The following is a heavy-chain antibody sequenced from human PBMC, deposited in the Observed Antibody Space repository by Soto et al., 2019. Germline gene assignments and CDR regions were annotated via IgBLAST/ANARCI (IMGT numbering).Heavy chain of an antibody. CDR2: ISSSGNTI. J-gene: IGHJ5*02. V-gene: IGHV3-48*03. Sequence: GGSLRLSCAASGFSFNSYEMKWLRQAPGKGLEWISYISSSGNTIYYADSVKGRFTISRDNAKNSLFLQMNSLRAEDTAVYYCARGVYDSNGYSYPWGQGTLVTVSS. CDR1: GFSFNSYE. CDR3: ARGVYDSNGYSYP. D-gene: IGHD3-22*01.